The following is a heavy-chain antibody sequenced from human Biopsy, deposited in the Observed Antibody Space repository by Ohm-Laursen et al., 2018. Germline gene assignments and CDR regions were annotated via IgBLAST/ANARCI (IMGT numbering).Heavy chain of an antibody. CDR2: MNQDGSEE. D-gene: IGHD5-24*01. V-gene: IGHV3-7*04. J-gene: IGHJ4*02. CDR1: GFIFSRYW. CDR3: ARGPSGVATIG. Sequence: SLRLSRAASGFIFSRYWMNWVRQTPEKGLEWVANMNQDGSEEHYVDSVKGRFTVSRDNSKSSLHLQMNSLRDEDTAVYYCARGPSGVATIGRGQGTLVTVSS.